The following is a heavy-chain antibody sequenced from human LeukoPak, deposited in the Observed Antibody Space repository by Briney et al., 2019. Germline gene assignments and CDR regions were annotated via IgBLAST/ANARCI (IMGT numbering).Heavy chain of an antibody. Sequence: ASVKVSCKASGGTFSSYAISWVRQAPGQGLEWMGRIIPILGIANYAQKFQGRVTITADKSTSTAYMELSSLRSEDTAVYYCARDDTAMVRYFDYWGQGTLVTVSS. V-gene: IGHV1-69*04. D-gene: IGHD5-18*01. CDR2: IIPILGIA. CDR3: ARDDTAMVRYFDY. CDR1: GGTFSSYA. J-gene: IGHJ4*02.